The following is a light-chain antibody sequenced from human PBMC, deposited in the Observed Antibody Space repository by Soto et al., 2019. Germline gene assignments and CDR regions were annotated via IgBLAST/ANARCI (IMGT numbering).Light chain of an antibody. CDR1: QSITIW. J-gene: IGKJ1*01. V-gene: IGKV1-5*03. Sequence: DIQMTQSPSTLSASVGDRVTITCRASQSITIWLAWYQQKPGKAPNLLIYKASSLESGVPSRFSGSGSVTEFTLTISSLQPDDFATYYCQRYNTYSWTFGQGTKVEI. CDR3: QRYNTYSWT. CDR2: KAS.